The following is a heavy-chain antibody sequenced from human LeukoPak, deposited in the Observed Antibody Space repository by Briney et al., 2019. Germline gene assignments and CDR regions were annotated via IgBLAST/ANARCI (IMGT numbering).Heavy chain of an antibody. V-gene: IGHV4-4*02. CDR3: ASGQSSGFYFDS. CDR1: GGSITSSNW. D-gene: IGHD3-22*01. CDR2: IYHSGST. Sequence: SETLSLTCAVSGGSITSSNWWSWVRQPPGEGLEWIGEIYHSGSTNYNPSLKSRVTISVDKSKNQFSLKLSSVTAADTAVYYCASGQSSGFYFDSWGQGTLVTVSS. J-gene: IGHJ4*02.